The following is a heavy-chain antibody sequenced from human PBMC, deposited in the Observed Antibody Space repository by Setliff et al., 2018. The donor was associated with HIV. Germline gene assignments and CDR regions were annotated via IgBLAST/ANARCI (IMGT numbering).Heavy chain of an antibody. Sequence: SVKVSCKASGGTFTNHGIGWVRQAPGQGLEWMGGIIPMYGPAHYAQKFQGRVTITADESTSTAYMELRSLRSDDTAVYYCARDDGGYNYAEAFDVWGQGTMVTVSS. CDR1: GGTFTNHG. J-gene: IGHJ3*01. CDR2: IIPMYGPA. V-gene: IGHV1-69*13. D-gene: IGHD3-16*01. CDR3: ARDDGGYNYAEAFDV.